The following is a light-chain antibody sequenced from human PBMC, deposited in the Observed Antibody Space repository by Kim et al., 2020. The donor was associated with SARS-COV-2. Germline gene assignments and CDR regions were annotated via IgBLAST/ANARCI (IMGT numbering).Light chain of an antibody. CDR1: SLRSND. Sequence: AVGTQVTITCQGDSLRSNDASWYHQKAGQAPVLVIYGKNDRPSGIPDRFSGSRSGNTASLTITGAQAEDAADYYCNSRDNDGKVVFGGGTKVTVL. CDR3: NSRDNDGKVV. CDR2: GKN. J-gene: IGLJ3*02. V-gene: IGLV3-19*01.